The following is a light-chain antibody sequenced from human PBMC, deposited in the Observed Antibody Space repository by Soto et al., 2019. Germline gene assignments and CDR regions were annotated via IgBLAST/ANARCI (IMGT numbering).Light chain of an antibody. J-gene: IGKJ5*01. V-gene: IGKV3-15*01. CDR2: GAS. CDR1: QSVSSN. CDR3: QQYNTCPPIT. Sequence: IVRTQSKATLSVSPGERATLSCRASQSVSSNLAWYQQKPGQAPRLLIYGASTRATGIPARFSGSGSGTEFTLTISSLQSEDFAVYYCQQYNTCPPITSGQ.